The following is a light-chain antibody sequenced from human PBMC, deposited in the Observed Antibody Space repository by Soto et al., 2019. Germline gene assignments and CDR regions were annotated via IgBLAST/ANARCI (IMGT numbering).Light chain of an antibody. Sequence: EIVFTQSPSTLSLSPGERGTLSCRASQNVSSYLAWYQKKPGQAPRLLIYDASNRATGIPARFSGSGSGTDFTLTISSLEPEDFAVYYCQQRGNLWTFGQGTKVDIK. CDR2: DAS. CDR1: QNVSSY. V-gene: IGKV3-11*01. J-gene: IGKJ1*01. CDR3: QQRGNLWT.